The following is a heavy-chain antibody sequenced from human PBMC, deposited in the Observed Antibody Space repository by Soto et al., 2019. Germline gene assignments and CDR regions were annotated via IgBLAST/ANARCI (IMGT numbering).Heavy chain of an antibody. CDR3: AREIIPLTTDWYFDL. J-gene: IGHJ2*01. D-gene: IGHD4-17*01. V-gene: IGHV4-30-4*01. Sequence: ASETLSLTCTVSGGSISGGIYYWSWVRQSPGKGLEWIGYIFHSGSTFYNPSLGSRVTISVDTSKNQFSLRLSSVTAADTAVYYCAREIIPLTTDWYFDLWGRGTLVTVTS. CDR1: GGSISGGIYY. CDR2: IFHSGST.